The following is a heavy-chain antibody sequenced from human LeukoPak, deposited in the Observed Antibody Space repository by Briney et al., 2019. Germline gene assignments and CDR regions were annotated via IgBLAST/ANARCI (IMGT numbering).Heavy chain of an antibody. J-gene: IGHJ4*02. D-gene: IGHD3-3*01. CDR1: GGSFSGYY. CDR3: ARRGRDDFWSGYYPLLDY. V-gene: IGHV4-34*01. CDR2: INHSGST. Sequence: SETLSLTCAVYGGSFSGYYWSWIRQPPGKGLEWIGEINHSGSTNYNPSLKSRVTISVDTSKNQFSLKLSSVTAADTAVYYCARRGRDDFWSGYYPLLDYWGQGTLVTVSS.